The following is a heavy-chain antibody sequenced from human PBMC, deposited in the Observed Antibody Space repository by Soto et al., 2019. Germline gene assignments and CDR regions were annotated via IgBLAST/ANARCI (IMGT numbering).Heavy chain of an antibody. CDR2: IYYSGST. J-gene: IGHJ4*02. Sequence: PXGTLSLTCTVSGGSISSYYWSWIRQPPGKGLEWIGYIYYSGSTNYNPSLKSRVTISVDTSKNQFSLKLSSVTAADTAVYYCAREGANYYGSGSYYAGGQFDYWGQGTLVTVSS. D-gene: IGHD3-10*01. V-gene: IGHV4-59*01. CDR3: AREGANYYGSGSYYAGGQFDY. CDR1: GGSISSYY.